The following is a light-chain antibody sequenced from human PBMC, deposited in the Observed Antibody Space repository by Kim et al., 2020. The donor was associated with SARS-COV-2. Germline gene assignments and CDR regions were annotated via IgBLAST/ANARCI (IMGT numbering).Light chain of an antibody. CDR2: DVS. CDR1: SSDVGGYNY. J-gene: IGLJ3*02. CDR3: SSYTSSSPWV. V-gene: IGLV2-14*03. Sequence: QSALTQPASVSGSPGQSITISCTGTSSDVGGYNYVSWYQQQPGKAPKLMIYDVSNRPSGVSNRFSGSKSGNTASLTISGLQAEDEADYYCSSYTSSSPWVFGGGTQLTVL.